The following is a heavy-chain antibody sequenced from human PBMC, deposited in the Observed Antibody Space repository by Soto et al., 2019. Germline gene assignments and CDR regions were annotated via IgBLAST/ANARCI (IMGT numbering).Heavy chain of an antibody. CDR3: ARGLGYCSGGSCYSPGFDY. CDR2: INHSGST. D-gene: IGHD2-15*01. Sequence: PSETLSLTCAVYGGSFSGYYLSWIRQPPGKGLEWIGEINHSGSTNYNPSLKSRVTISVDTSKNQFSLKLSSVTAADTAVYYCARGLGYCSGGSCYSPGFDYWGQGTLVTVSS. J-gene: IGHJ4*02. V-gene: IGHV4-34*01. CDR1: GGSFSGYY.